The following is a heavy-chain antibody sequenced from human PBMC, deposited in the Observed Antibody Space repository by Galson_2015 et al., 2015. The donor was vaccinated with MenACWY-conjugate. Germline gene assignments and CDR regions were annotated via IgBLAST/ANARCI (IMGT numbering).Heavy chain of an antibody. D-gene: IGHD2-15*01. Sequence: SLRLSCAASGFTFSRYAMHWVRQAPAKGLEWMAVIWYDGSKTYYADSVKGRFTISRDNSKNTAYLQMNSLRAEDTAMYYCAKDLRTIFQLVFDVWGQGTLVTVSS. CDR3: AKDLRTIFQLVFDV. V-gene: IGHV3-33*06. CDR1: GFTFSRYA. J-gene: IGHJ4*02. CDR2: IWYDGSKT.